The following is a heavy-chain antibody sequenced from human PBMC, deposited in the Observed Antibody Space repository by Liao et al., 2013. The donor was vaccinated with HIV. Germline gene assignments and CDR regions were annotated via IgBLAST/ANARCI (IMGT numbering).Heavy chain of an antibody. CDR2: IYTSGST. CDR1: GGSISSGTYY. CDR3: ASEWPRLEYFQH. D-gene: IGHD3-22*01. Sequence: QVQLQESGPGLVKPSQTLSLTCTVSGGSISSGTYYWSWIRQPAGKGLEWIGRIYTSGSTNYNPSLKSRVTISVDTSKNQFSLKLSSVTAADTAVYYCASEWPRLEYFQHWGQGTLVTVSS. V-gene: IGHV4-61*02. J-gene: IGHJ1*01.